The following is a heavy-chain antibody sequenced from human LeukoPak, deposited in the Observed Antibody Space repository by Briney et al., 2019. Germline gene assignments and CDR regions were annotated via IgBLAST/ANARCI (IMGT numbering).Heavy chain of an antibody. D-gene: IGHD2-15*01. V-gene: IGHV3-23*01. CDR2: LNEDGGYT. J-gene: IGHJ4*02. Sequence: GGSLSLSGAASGFTFYIYAMSRLRQAPRKGLAWVSGLNEDGGYTYYADSVKSRFTISRDNSENTLYLQMSSLRAEATAIYYSVRDFSYRGGSCPLFDSWGQGTLVSVSS. CDR3: VRDFSYRGGSCPLFDS. CDR1: GFTFYIYA.